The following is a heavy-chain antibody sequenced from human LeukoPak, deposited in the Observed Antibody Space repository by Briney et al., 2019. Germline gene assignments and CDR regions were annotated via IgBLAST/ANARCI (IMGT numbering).Heavy chain of an antibody. Sequence: ASVKVSCKASGYTFTSYGISWVRQAPGQGLEWMGWISAYNGNTHYAQKLQGRVTMTTDTSTSTACMELRSLRPDDTAVYYCAREGIQLWLDLSYWGQGTLVTVSS. J-gene: IGHJ4*02. D-gene: IGHD5-18*01. V-gene: IGHV1-18*01. CDR3: AREGIQLWLDLSY. CDR1: GYTFTSYG. CDR2: ISAYNGNT.